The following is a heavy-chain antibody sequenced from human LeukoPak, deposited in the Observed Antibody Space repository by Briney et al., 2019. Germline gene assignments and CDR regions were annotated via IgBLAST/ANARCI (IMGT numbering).Heavy chain of an antibody. J-gene: IGHJ4*02. Sequence: PGGSLRLSCAASGFTFSSYAMSWVRQAPGKGLEWLSAISGSGGSTYYADSVKGRFTISRDNSKNTLYLQMNSLRAEDTAVYYCAKGRARSSGWYDYWGQGTLVTVSS. CDR3: AKGRARSSGWYDY. CDR1: GFTFSSYA. V-gene: IGHV3-23*01. CDR2: ISGSGGST. D-gene: IGHD6-19*01.